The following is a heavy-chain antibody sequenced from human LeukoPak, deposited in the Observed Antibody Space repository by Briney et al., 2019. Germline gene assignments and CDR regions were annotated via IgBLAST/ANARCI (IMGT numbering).Heavy chain of an antibody. Sequence: GGSLRLSCAASGFTVSSNYMSWVRQAPGKGLEWVSSISSSSSYIYYADSVKGRFTISRDNAKNSLYLQMNSLRAGDTAVYYCARGSRRVQLPRSYDFDIWGQGTVVTVSS. CDR3: ARGSRRVQLPRSYDFDI. J-gene: IGHJ3*02. CDR1: GFTVSSNY. D-gene: IGHD1-1*01. CDR2: ISSSSSYI. V-gene: IGHV3-21*01.